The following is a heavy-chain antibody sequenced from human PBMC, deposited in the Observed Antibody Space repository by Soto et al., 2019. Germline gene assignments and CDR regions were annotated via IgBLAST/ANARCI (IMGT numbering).Heavy chain of an antibody. Sequence: ASVKVSCKASGYSFTGNSMHWVRPAPGQGLEWMGWINPSDGSTNYAQKFQGRATMTRDTSTSTVYMELSSLRSEDTAVYYCARGGANFYILNGSEGNYYYYGMEVWGQGTTDTGS. CDR2: INPSDGST. J-gene: IGHJ6*02. V-gene: IGHV1-46*01. CDR1: GYSFTGNS. D-gene: IGHD3-9*01. CDR3: ARGGANFYILNGSEGNYYYYGMEV.